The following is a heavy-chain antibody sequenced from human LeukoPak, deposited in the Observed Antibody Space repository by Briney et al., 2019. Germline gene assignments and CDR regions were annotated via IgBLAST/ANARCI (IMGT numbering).Heavy chain of an antibody. V-gene: IGHV4-34*01. D-gene: IGHD3-10*01. Sequence: PSETLSLTCAVYGGSFSGYYWSWIRQPPGKGLEWIGEINHSGSTNYNPSLKSRVTISVDTSKNQFSLKLSSVTAADTAVYYCAREGFGWFGPHDYWGQGTLVTVSS. J-gene: IGHJ4*02. CDR2: INHSGST. CDR3: AREGFGWFGPHDY. CDR1: GGSFSGYY.